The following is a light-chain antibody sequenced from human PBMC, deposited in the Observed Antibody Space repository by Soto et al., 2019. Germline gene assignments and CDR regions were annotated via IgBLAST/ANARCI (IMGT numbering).Light chain of an antibody. CDR3: QQYGSSGT. CDR1: QSVSNNY. Sequence: EIVLTQSPGTLSLSPGERATLSCMASQSVSNNYLAWYQQKPGQAPRLLIYGASNRATGIPDRFRGSGSGTDFTLTISRLEPEDFAVYYCQQYGSSGTFGQGTKVDIK. CDR2: GAS. J-gene: IGKJ1*01. V-gene: IGKV3-20*01.